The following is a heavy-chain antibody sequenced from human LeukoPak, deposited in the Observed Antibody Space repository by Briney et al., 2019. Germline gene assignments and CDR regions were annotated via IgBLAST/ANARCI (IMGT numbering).Heavy chain of an antibody. CDR3: AREVGGGATNYFDY. Sequence: GGSLRLSCAASGFTLSSYAMSWVRQAPGKGLEWVSVIYSADSAYYADSVRGRFTISRDNSKNTLYLQMNSLRADDTAVYYCAREVGGGATNYFDYWGQGTLVTVSS. J-gene: IGHJ4*02. D-gene: IGHD1-26*01. V-gene: IGHV3-53*01. CDR1: GFTLSSYA. CDR2: IYSADSA.